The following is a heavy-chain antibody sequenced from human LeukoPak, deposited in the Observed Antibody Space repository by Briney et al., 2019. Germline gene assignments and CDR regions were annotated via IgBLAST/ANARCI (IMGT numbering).Heavy chain of an antibody. CDR1: GFTFSSYG. CDR3: ARGFLTMVRGALDY. J-gene: IGHJ4*02. D-gene: IGHD3-10*01. Sequence: GSLRLSCAASGFTFSSYGIHWVRQAPGKGLEWVAVIWYDGSNKYYADSVKGRFTISRDNSKNTLYLQMNSLRAEDTAVYYCARGFLTMVRGALDYWGQGTLVTVSS. CDR2: IWYDGSNK. V-gene: IGHV3-33*01.